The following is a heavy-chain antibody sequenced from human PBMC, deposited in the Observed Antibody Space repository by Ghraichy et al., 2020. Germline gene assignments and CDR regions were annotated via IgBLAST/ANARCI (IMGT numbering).Heavy chain of an antibody. CDR1: GDSITSYY. CDR3: ARARGSPPGYFDS. V-gene: IGHV4-4*09. J-gene: IGHJ4*02. CDR2: IHHSGLS. Sequence: SETLSLTCIVSGDSITSYYWNWIRQPPGKGLEWIGYIHHSGLSNYSPSLKSRATISADTSKNQFSLKLTSVTVAITAVYYFARARGSPPGYFDSWGQGTLVAVA. D-gene: IGHD1-26*01.